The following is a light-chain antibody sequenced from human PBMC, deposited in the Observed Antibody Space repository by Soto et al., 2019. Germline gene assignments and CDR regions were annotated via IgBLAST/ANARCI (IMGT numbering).Light chain of an antibody. CDR2: DVS. J-gene: IGLJ1*01. Sequence: QSALTQPASVSGSPGQSITISCTGTSSDVGASNYVSWYQQYPGMAPKLMIYDVSNRPSGVSTRFSGSKSANTASLTISGLQAEDEADYYCASYTISSTPLYVFGTGTKLTVL. CDR3: ASYTISSTPLYV. CDR1: SSDVGASNY. V-gene: IGLV2-14*01.